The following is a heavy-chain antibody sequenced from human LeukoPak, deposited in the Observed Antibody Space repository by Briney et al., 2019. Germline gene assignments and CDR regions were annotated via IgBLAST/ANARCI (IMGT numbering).Heavy chain of an antibody. CDR3: ASRVVVPAARWAFDI. Sequence: GGSLRLSCAASGFTFSSYAMHWVRQAPGKGLEWVAVISYGGSNKYYADSVKGRFTISRDNSKNTLYLQMNSLRAEDTAVYYCASRVVVPAARWAFDIWGQGTMVTVSS. CDR2: ISYGGSNK. J-gene: IGHJ3*02. V-gene: IGHV3-30-3*01. CDR1: GFTFSSYA. D-gene: IGHD2-2*01.